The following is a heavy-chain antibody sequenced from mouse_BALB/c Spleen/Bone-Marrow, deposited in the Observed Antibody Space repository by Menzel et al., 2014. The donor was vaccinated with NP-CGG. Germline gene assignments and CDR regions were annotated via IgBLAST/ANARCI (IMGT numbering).Heavy chain of an antibody. J-gene: IGHJ2*01. Sequence: EVQRVESGGGLVKPGGSLKLSCAASGFSFGSYAVSWVRQTPEKRLEWVAPISGGGNSYHSDNMKGRFTISRDNARNILYLQMSSLRSEDTAMYYCARARGVTTATPYYFDYWGQGTALTVSS. CDR1: GFSFGSYA. V-gene: IGHV5-6-5*01. CDR3: ARARGVTTATPYYFDY. CDR2: ISGGGNS. D-gene: IGHD1-2*01.